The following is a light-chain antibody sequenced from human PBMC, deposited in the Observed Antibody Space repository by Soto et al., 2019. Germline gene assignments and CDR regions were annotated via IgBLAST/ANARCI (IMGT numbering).Light chain of an antibody. V-gene: IGKV3-11*01. CDR2: DAS. CDR1: QSVSSY. CDR3: QQRTNWPLSLT. J-gene: IGKJ4*01. Sequence: EIVLTQSPATLSLSPGERAALSCRASQSVSSYLAWYQQKPGQAPRLLLFDASTRATGIPARFSGSGSGTDFTLTISRLEPEDFAVYYCQQRTNWPLSLTFGGGTQVEIK.